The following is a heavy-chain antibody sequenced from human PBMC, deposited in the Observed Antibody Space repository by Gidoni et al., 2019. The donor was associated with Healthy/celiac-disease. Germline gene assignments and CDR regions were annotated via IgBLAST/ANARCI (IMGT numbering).Heavy chain of an antibody. V-gene: IGHV3-33*01. CDR1: GFPFISSG. D-gene: IGHD6-13*01. CDR2: IWYDGSNK. CDR3: ARGGSRDSSHLPPWAIIAAAGGFDY. J-gene: IGHJ4*02. Sequence: QVQLVESGGGVVQPGRSLRLSCAASGFPFISSGMHWVRQAPGKGLEWVAVIWYDGSNKYYADSVKGRFTISRDNSKNTLYLQMNSLRAEDTAVYYCARGGSRDSSHLPPWAIIAAAGGFDYWGQGTLVTVSS.